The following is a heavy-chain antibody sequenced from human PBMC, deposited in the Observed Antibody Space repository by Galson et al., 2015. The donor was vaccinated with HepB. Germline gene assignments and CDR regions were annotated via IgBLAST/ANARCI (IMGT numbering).Heavy chain of an antibody. D-gene: IGHD1-26*01. J-gene: IGHJ4*02. V-gene: IGHV3-49*03. Sequence: SLRLSCAASGFTFGDYAMSWFRQAPGKGLEWVGFIRSKAYGGTTEYAASVKGRFTISRDDSKSIAYLQMNSLKTEDTAVYYCTRIHIVGALDPIFSFPFFDYWGQGTLVTVSS. CDR3: TRIHIVGALDPIFSFPFFDY. CDR1: GFTFGDYA. CDR2: IRSKAYGGTT.